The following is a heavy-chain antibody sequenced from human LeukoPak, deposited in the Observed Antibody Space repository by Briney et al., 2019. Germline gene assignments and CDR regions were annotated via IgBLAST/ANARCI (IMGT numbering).Heavy chain of an antibody. CDR2: ISSSSSYI. Sequence: PGGSLRLSCAASGFTFSSYSMNWVRQAPGKGLEWVSSISSSSSYIYYADSVKGRLTISRDNAKNSLYLQMNSLRAEDTAVYYCARVGMYYYDSSGTYGMDVWGQGTTVTVSS. J-gene: IGHJ6*02. D-gene: IGHD3-22*01. CDR3: ARVGMYYYDSSGTYGMDV. CDR1: GFTFSSYS. V-gene: IGHV3-21*01.